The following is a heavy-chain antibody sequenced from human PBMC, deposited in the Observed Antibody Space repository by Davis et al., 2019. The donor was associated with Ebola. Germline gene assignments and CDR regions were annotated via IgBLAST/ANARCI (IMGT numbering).Heavy chain of an antibody. D-gene: IGHD5-18*01. CDR3: ARDQDSRPPCGMDV. V-gene: IGHV3-21*01. J-gene: IGHJ6*02. CDR1: GFTFSSYS. Sequence: GESLKISCAASGFTFSSYSMNWVRQAPGKGLEWVSSISSSSSYIYYADSVKGRFTISRDNAKNSLYLQMNSLRAEDTAVYYCARDQDSRPPCGMDVWGQGTTVTVSS. CDR2: ISSSSSYI.